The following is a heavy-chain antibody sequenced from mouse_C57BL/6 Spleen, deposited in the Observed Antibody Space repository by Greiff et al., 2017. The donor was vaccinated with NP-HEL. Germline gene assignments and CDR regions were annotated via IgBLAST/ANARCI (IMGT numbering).Heavy chain of an antibody. CDR2: ISSGSSTI. CDR3: ARGRTGTGWYFDV. J-gene: IGHJ1*03. D-gene: IGHD4-1*01. CDR1: GFTFSDYG. Sequence: EVMLVESGGGLVKPGGSLKLSCAASGFTFSDYGMHWVRQAPEKGLEWVAYISSGSSTIYYADTVKGRFTISRDNAKNTLFLQMTSLRSEDTAMYYCARGRTGTGWYFDVWGTGTTVTVSS. V-gene: IGHV5-17*01.